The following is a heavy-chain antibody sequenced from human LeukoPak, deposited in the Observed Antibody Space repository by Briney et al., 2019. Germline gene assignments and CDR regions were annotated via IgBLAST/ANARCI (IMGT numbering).Heavy chain of an antibody. V-gene: IGHV4-39*01. Sequence: PSETLSLTCTVSGGSISSSSYYWGWIRQPPGKGLEWIGSIYYSGSTYYNPSLKSRVTISVDTSKNQFSLKLSSVTAADTAVYYCARLIGEWFGDIFYFDYWGQGTLVTVSS. J-gene: IGHJ4*02. CDR3: ARLIGEWFGDIFYFDY. CDR1: GGSISSSSYY. D-gene: IGHD3-10*01. CDR2: IYYSGST.